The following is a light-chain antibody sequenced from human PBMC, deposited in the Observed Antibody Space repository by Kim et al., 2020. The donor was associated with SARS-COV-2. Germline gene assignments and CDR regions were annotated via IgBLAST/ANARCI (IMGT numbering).Light chain of an antibody. CDR1: QSISSY. Sequence: DIQMTQSPSSLSASVGDRVTITCRASQSISSYLNWYQQKPGKAPKLLIYAASSLQSGVPSRFSGSGSGTDFTLTISSLQPEDFATYNCQQSYSTPRTFGEGTKMCIK. CDR3: QQSYSTPRT. V-gene: IGKV1-39*01. J-gene: IGKJ1*01. CDR2: AAS.